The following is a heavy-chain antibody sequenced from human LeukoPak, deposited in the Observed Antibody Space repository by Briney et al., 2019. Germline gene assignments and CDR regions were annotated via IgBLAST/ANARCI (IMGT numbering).Heavy chain of an antibody. V-gene: IGHV6-1*01. CDR1: GDSVSSNSAA. CDR3: ARGGSYSFDY. D-gene: IGHD1-26*01. CDR2: TYHRSKLYN. J-gene: IGHJ4*02. Sequence: SQTLSLTCAISGDSVSSNSAAWNWIRQSPSGGLEWLGSTYHRSKLYNDYALSVKSRISVNPDTPRNQFSLQLNSVTPEDTAVYYCARGGSYSFDYWGQGTLVTVSS.